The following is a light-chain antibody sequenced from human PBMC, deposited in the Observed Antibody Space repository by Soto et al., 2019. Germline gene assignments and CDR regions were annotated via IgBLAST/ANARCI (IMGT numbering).Light chain of an antibody. CDR3: QQYKNWPPIT. CDR1: QSVSYN. Sequence: EIVMTQSPATLSVSPGETATLSCRASQSVSYNLAWYQQKPGQGPRLLIYGAFTRATGIPARFSGSGSGTDFTLTIGSLQSKVFAFYYWQQYKNWPPITFGGGTRVEIK. CDR2: GAF. V-gene: IGKV3-15*01. J-gene: IGKJ4*01.